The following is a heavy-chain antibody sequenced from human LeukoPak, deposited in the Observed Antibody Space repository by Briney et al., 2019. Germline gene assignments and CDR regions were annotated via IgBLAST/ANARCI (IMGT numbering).Heavy chain of an antibody. J-gene: IGHJ4*02. CDR2: IYTSGST. CDR1: GGSISSGNYY. V-gene: IGHV4-61*02. D-gene: IGHD5-12*01. CDR3: ARGSGFESLFDY. Sequence: TSETLSLTCTVSGGSISSGNYYWSWIRQPAGKELEWIGRIYTSGSTNYNPSLKSRVTISAVTSKSQFSLKLSSVTAADTAVYYCARGSGFESLFDYWGQGTLVTVSS.